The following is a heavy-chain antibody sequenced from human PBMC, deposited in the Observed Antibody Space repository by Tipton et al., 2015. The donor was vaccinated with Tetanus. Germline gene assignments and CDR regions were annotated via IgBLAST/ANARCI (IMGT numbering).Heavy chain of an antibody. CDR2: IYYGGNT. J-gene: IGHJ4*01. CDR3: GRGTDAYKSGNY. CDR1: GGSVSSESYY. V-gene: IGHV4-39*02. Sequence: TLSLTCTVSGGSVSSESYYWAWIRQTPGKGLEWIGSIYYGGNTYYNPSLKSRLTMAVDTSKNQFSLKLSSVTAADSALYFCGRGTDAYKSGNYWGQGTLVTVSS. D-gene: IGHD5-24*01.